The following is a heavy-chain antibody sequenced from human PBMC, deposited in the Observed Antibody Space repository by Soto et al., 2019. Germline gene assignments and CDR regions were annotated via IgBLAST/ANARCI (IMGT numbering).Heavy chain of an antibody. CDR2: ISWNSGSI. CDR3: AKESQDYYYYMDV. Sequence: GGSLRLSCAASGFTFDDYAMHWVRQAPGKGLEWVLGISWNSGSIGYADSVKGRFTITRDNAKNSLYLQMNSLRAEDTALYYCAKESQDYYYYMDVWGKGTTVTVSS. CDR1: GFTFDDYA. V-gene: IGHV3-9*01. J-gene: IGHJ6*03.